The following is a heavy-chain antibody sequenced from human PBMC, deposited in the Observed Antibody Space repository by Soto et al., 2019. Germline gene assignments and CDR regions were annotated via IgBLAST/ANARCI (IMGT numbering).Heavy chain of an antibody. V-gene: IGHV1-18*01. D-gene: IGHD6-6*01. CDR2: ISAYNGNT. CDR3: ARDDSSSFQNYYYFGMDV. J-gene: IGHJ6*02. Sequence: ASVKVSCKASGYTFTSYGISWVRQAPGQGLEWMGWISAYNGNTNYAQKLQGRVTMTTDKSTSTAYMELRSLRSDDTAVYYCARDDSSSFQNYYYFGMDVWGQGTTVTVSS. CDR1: GYTFTSYG.